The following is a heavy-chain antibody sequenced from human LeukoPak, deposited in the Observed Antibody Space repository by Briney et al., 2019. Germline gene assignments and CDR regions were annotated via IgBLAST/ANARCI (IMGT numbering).Heavy chain of an antibody. V-gene: IGHV1-69*13. CDR1: GGTFSSYA. J-gene: IGHJ3*02. Sequence: SVKVSCKASGGTFSSYAISWVRQAPGQGLEWMGGIIPIFGTASYAQKFQGRVTITADESTSTAYMELSSLRSEDTAVYYCARDGEAEDAFDIWGQGTMVTVSS. CDR3: ARDGEAEDAFDI. CDR2: IIPIFGTA. D-gene: IGHD3-10*01.